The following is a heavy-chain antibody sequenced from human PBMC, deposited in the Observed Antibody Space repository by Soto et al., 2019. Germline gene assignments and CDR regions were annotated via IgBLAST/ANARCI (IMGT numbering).Heavy chain of an antibody. Sequence: PGGSLRLSCAASGFTFSSYSMNWVRQAPGKGLEWVSYISSSSSTIYYADSVKGRFTISRDNAKNSLYLQMNSLRAEDTAVYYCARGSWYFDLWGRGTLVTVSS. J-gene: IGHJ2*01. V-gene: IGHV3-48*01. CDR3: ARGSWYFDL. CDR2: ISSSSSTI. CDR1: GFTFSSYS.